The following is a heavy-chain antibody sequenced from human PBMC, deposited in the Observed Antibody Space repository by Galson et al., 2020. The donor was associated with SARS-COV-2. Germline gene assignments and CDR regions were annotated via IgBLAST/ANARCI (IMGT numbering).Heavy chain of an antibody. J-gene: IGHJ5*02. D-gene: IGHD2-2*02. V-gene: IGHV4-39*01. CDR2: IYYSGST. CDR1: GGSISSSSYY. Sequence: ETSETLSLTCTVSGGSISSSSYYWGWIRQPPGKGLEWIGSIYYSGSTYYNPSLKSQVTISVDTSKNQFSLKLSSVTAADTAVYYCARHFLGYCSSTSCYNDWFDPWGQGTLVTVSS. CDR3: ARHFLGYCSSTSCYNDWFDP.